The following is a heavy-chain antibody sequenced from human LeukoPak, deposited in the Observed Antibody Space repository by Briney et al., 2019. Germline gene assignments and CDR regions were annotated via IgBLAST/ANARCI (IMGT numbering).Heavy chain of an antibody. CDR1: GFTFSDYW. D-gene: IGHD4-11*01. CDR2: INPDGSSA. J-gene: IGHJ5*02. V-gene: IGHV3-74*01. Sequence: GGSLRLSCAASGFTFSDYWMHWVRQAPGKGLVWVSRINPDGSSASYADSVKGRFTISRDNAKNTLYLQMNSLRAEDTAVYYCARFKVTVTSIPWGQGTLVTVSS. CDR3: ARFKVTVTSIP.